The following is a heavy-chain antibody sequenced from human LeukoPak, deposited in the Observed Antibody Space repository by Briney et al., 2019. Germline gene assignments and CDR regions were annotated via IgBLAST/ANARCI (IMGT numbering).Heavy chain of an antibody. CDR1: GFTFGKYW. CDR3: ARDQYDTWSRRGNFDS. Sequence: PGGSLRLSCVASGFTFGKYWMGWVRQAPGKGLEWVANIKLDGSERNYVDSVKGRFTISRDNTKNSLYLQMNSLRAEDTAVFYCARDQYDTWSRRGNFDSWGQGTLVIVSS. V-gene: IGHV3-7*03. D-gene: IGHD3-3*01. CDR2: IKLDGSER. J-gene: IGHJ4*02.